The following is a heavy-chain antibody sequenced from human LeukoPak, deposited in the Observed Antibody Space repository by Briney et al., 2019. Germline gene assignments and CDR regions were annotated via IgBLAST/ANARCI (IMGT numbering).Heavy chain of an antibody. CDR2: LYSDGNT. CDR1: GFTVITND. V-gene: IGHV3-53*01. J-gene: IGHJ4*02. CDR3: ARGVEPLAANTLAY. Sequence: GGSLRLSCAASGFTVITNDMTWVRQAPGKGLEWVSVLYSDGNTKYADSVQGRFTISRDNSKNTLYLEMNSLSPDDTAVYYCARGVEPLAANTLAYWGQGTVVTVSA. D-gene: IGHD1-14*01.